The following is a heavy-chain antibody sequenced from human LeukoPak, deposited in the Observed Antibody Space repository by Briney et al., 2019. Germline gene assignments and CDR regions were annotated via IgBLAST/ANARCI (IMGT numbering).Heavy chain of an antibody. J-gene: IGHJ4*02. CDR1: GYTFTSYG. CDR2: XSAYNGNT. D-gene: IGHD5-18*01. V-gene: IGHV1-18*01. Sequence: GASVKVSCKASGYTFTSYGISWVRQAPGQGLXXXXXXSAYNGNTNYAQRVQGRVTMTTDTSTSTAYMELRSLRSDDTAVYYCARDVDTSMAYYFDCWGQGTLVTVSS. CDR3: ARDVDTSMAYYFDC.